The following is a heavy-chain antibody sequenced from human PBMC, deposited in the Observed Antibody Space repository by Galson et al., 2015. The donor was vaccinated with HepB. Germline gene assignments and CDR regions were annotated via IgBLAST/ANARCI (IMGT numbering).Heavy chain of an antibody. J-gene: IGHJ6*02. CDR1: GYSFTSYW. CDR3: ARRGYYDSSGYSIPKHYYYYYGMDV. D-gene: IGHD3-22*01. CDR2: IYPGDSDT. V-gene: IGHV5-51*01. Sequence: SGAEVKKPGESLKISCKGSGYSFTSYWIGWVRQMPGKGLEWMGIIYPGDSDTRYSPSFQGQVTISADKSISTAYLQWSSLKASDTAMYYCARRGYYDSSGYSIPKHYYYYYGMDVWGQGTTVTVSS.